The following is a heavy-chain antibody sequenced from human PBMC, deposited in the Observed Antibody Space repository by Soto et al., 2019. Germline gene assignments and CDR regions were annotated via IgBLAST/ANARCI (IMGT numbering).Heavy chain of an antibody. D-gene: IGHD5-18*01. Sequence: PSETLSLTCTVSGDSISSNYWSWIRQPPGKGLEWIGYIYYSGSTNYKPSLKSRVTISIDTSKNQFSLKLSSVTAADTAVYYCAREGVTPSYYYYYGMDVWGQGTTVTVSS. CDR1: GDSISSNY. V-gene: IGHV4-59*01. CDR2: IYYSGST. J-gene: IGHJ6*02. CDR3: AREGVTPSYYYYYGMDV.